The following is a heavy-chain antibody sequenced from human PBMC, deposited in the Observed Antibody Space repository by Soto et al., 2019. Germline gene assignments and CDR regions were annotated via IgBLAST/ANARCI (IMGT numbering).Heavy chain of an antibody. Sequence: EVQLVESGGGMIQRWGSLSLSCEASGFRFSDYDMHWVRQHPGKGLEWVSGTGTNADTHYSDSVKGRFTISSENHKHSLFLQLNSLKPDDTAVYFCARGRPYWSEFDIDHWCQGNRVSVSS. CDR3: ARGRPYWSEFDIDH. D-gene: IGHD2-15*01. CDR1: GFRFSDYD. CDR2: TGTNADT. J-gene: IGHJ1*01. V-gene: IGHV3-13*01.